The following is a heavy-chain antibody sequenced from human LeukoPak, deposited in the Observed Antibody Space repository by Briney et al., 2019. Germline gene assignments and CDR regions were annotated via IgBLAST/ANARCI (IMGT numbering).Heavy chain of an antibody. CDR2: ICYDGSNK. J-gene: IGHJ4*02. D-gene: IGHD3-3*01. CDR3: AKDCYDFWSGYEGYYFDY. CDR1: GFTFSSYG. V-gene: IGHV3-33*06. Sequence: PGRSLRLSCAASGFTFSSYGMHWVRQAPGKGLEWVAVICYDGSNKYYADSVKGRFTISRDNSKNTLYLQMNSLRAEDTAVYYCAKDCYDFWSGYEGYYFDYWGQGTLVTVSS.